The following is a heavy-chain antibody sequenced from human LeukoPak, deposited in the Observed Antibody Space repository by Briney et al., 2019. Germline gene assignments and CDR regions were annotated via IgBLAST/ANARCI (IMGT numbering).Heavy chain of an antibody. CDR3: ARDLNYYDSSGYGEAAFDI. J-gene: IGHJ3*02. D-gene: IGHD3-22*01. CDR2: IYHSGST. Sequence: SETLSLTCTVSGGSVSSGSNYWSWIRQPPGKGLEWIGSIYHSGSTTYNPSLKSRVTISGDTSKNQFSLKLSSVTAADTAVYYCARDLNYYDSSGYGEAAFDIWGQGTMVTVSS. CDR1: GGSVSSGSNY. V-gene: IGHV4-61*01.